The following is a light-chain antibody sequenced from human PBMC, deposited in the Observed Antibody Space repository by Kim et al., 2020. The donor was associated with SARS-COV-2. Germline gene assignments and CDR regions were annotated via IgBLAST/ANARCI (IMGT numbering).Light chain of an antibody. CDR2: LAS. V-gene: IGKV1-5*03. CDR3: QHYSRFPYT. J-gene: IGKJ2*01. CDR1: ENIGTW. Sequence: SESVGNRVTSACRASENIGTWLAWYQQKPGRAPSLLIYLASTVESGVPSRFSGTGSGTEFSLSINSLQPDDFATYYCQHYSRFPYTFGQGTKLEI.